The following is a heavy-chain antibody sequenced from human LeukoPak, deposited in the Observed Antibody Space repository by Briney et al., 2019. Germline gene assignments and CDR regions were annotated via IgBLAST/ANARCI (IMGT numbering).Heavy chain of an antibody. CDR3: ARDLQAGYDILTGYPDY. Sequence: GGSLRLSCAASGFDFSGYGMHWVRQAPGKGLEWVAVISYDGSNKYYADSVKGRFTISRDNSKNTLYLQMNSLRAEDTAVYYCARDLQAGYDILTGYPDYWGQGTLVTVSS. D-gene: IGHD3-9*01. CDR1: GFDFSGYG. J-gene: IGHJ4*02. CDR2: ISYDGSNK. V-gene: IGHV3-30*03.